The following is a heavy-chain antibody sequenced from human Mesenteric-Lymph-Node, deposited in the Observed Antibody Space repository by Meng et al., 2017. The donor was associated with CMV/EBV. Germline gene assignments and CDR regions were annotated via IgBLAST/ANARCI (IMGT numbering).Heavy chain of an antibody. J-gene: IGHJ4*02. V-gene: IGHV3-30-3*02. CDR1: GFIFSSYA. CDR2: ISNDGSNK. Sequence: GGSLRLSCAASGFIFSSYAIHWVRQAPGKGLEWAAVISNDGSNKYYADSVKGRFTISRDNSKNTLYLQMNSLRPEDTAVYYCAKTYSYGSGSYRAPLGYWGQGTLVTVSS. D-gene: IGHD3-10*01. CDR3: AKTYSYGSGSYRAPLGY.